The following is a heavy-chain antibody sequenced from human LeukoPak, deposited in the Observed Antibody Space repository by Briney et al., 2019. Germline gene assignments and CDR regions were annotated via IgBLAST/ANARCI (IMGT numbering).Heavy chain of an antibody. Sequence: GESLKISCKGSGYSFTSYWVGWVRQMPGKGLEWMGIIYPGDSDIRYSPSFQGQVTISADKSISTAYLQWSSLKASDTAMYYCARQVSQKAAKFDYWGQGTLVTVSS. CDR3: ARQVSQKAAKFDY. J-gene: IGHJ4*02. V-gene: IGHV5-51*01. CDR2: IYPGDSDI. D-gene: IGHD6-13*01. CDR1: GYSFTSYW.